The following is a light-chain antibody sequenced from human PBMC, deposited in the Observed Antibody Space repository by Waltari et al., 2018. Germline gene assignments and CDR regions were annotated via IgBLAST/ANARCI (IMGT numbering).Light chain of an antibody. Sequence: DIQMTQSPSTVSASVGDKVTITCRASQSISVWLAWYQQKPGKPPKLLIYKASTLGTGVPSRFTGSGSWTEFTLTITSLQPDDFATYFCQQYDADSALTFGEGTQVEMK. V-gene: IGKV1-5*03. CDR3: QQYDADSALT. CDR2: KAS. J-gene: IGKJ4*01. CDR1: QSISVW.